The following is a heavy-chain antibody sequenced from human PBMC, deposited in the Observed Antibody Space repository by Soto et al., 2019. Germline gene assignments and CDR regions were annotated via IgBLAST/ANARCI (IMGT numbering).Heavy chain of an antibody. V-gene: IGHV3-48*03. CDR1: GFTFSNFE. CDR3: AKETIQVGGPNYFDY. D-gene: IGHD1-1*01. CDR2: INTAGSTK. J-gene: IGHJ4*02. Sequence: GGSLRLSCAASGFTFSNFEMHWVRQAPGKGLEWVSYINTAGSTKYYAESVKGRFTISRDNARNSLFLQMNSLRAEDTAIYYCAKETIQVGGPNYFDYWGQGALVTVSS.